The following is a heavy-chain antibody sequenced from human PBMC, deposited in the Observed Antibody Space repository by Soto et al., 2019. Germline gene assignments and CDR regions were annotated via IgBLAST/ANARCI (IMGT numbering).Heavy chain of an antibody. D-gene: IGHD3-16*01. Sequence: QVQLVQSGDEVKKPGASVKVSCKASGYIFVNYGIAWVRQAPGQGLEWMGWISPYTGNTDSATKVQGRLTMTTDTSTSTAYMYLGSLTTDYTAVYYCVMVDNYVTPTPQDVWGQGTTVTVSS. CDR1: GYIFVNYG. V-gene: IGHV1-18*01. J-gene: IGHJ6*02. CDR3: VMVDNYVTPTPQDV. CDR2: ISPYTGNT.